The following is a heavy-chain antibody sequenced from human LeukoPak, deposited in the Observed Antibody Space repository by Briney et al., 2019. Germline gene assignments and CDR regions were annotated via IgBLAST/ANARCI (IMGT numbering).Heavy chain of an antibody. CDR3: ARVRTNAYGFDY. V-gene: IGHV3-74*03. CDR1: GFNFNFYW. CDR2: INDDGSRF. Sequence: GGSLRLSCVGSGFNFNFYWMHWVRQAPGKGLEWVSHINDDGSRFTYADSVKGRFTHSRDNAKNTVYLQMNSLRVEDTAVYYCARVRTNAYGFDYWGQGAQVTVSS. J-gene: IGHJ4*02. D-gene: IGHD3-10*01.